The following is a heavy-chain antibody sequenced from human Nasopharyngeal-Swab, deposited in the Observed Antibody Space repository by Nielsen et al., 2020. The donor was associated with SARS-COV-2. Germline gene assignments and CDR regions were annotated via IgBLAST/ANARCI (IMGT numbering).Heavy chain of an antibody. Sequence: SVQVTCKASRGTFSSYAISWVRQAPGQGLEWMGGIIPIFGTANYAQKFQGRVTITADKSTSTAYMELSSLRSEDTAVYYCARDSSDSYYGMDVWGQGTTVTVSS. CDR3: ARDSSDSYYGMDV. V-gene: IGHV1-69*06. CDR2: IIPIFGTA. J-gene: IGHJ6*02. CDR1: RGTFSSYA.